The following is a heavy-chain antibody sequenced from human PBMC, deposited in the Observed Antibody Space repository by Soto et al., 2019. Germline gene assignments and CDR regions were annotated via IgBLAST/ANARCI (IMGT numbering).Heavy chain of an antibody. V-gene: IGHV3-23*01. CDR3: AKDRIGIRGGVDY. CDR2: ISGSGGST. J-gene: IGHJ4*02. Sequence: GGSLRLSCAASGFTFSSHAMSWVRQAPGKGLEWVSAISGSGGSTYYADSVKGRFTISRDNSKNTLYVQMNGLRAEDTAVYYCAKDRIGIRGGVDYWGQGTLVTVS. D-gene: IGHD3-16*01. CDR1: GFTFSSHA.